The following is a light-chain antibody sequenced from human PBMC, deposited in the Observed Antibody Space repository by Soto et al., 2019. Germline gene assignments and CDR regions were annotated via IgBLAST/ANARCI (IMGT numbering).Light chain of an antibody. Sequence: EILMTQSPYTLSVSPGERVTLSCRASRTVSNRLAWYQHKPGQAPRLLISGASTGATGIPPRFRGSGSGTEFTLTVDTLQSEDIAIYYCQQYYHWPVTFGGGTKVDI. CDR3: QQYYHWPVT. J-gene: IGKJ4*01. CDR1: RTVSNR. V-gene: IGKV3-15*01. CDR2: GAS.